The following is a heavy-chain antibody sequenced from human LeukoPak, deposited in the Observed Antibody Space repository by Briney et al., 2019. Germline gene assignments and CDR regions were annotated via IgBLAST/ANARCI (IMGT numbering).Heavy chain of an antibody. CDR2: INAGNGNT. CDR1: GYTFTSYA. CDR3: ASGDYVWGSYRPVPPPDY. Sequence: ASVKVSCKASGYTFTSYAMHWVRQAPGQRLEWMGWINAGNGNTKYSQKFQGRVTITRDTSASTAYMELSSLRSEDTAVYYCASGDYVWGSYRPVPPPDYWGQGTQVTVSS. D-gene: IGHD3-16*02. V-gene: IGHV1-3*01. J-gene: IGHJ4*02.